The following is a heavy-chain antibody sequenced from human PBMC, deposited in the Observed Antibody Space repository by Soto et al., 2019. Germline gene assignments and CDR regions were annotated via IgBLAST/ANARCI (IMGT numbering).Heavy chain of an antibody. J-gene: IGHJ4*02. Sequence: QVQLQQWGVGLLKPSETLSLTCAVYGGSFSGYYWSWIRQPPGKGLEWIGEINHSGSTNYNPSLKSRVTISVDTSKNQFSLKLSSVTAADTAVYYCARGHPINQYSGYDLMGGFDYWGQGTLVTVSS. D-gene: IGHD5-12*01. CDR3: ARGHPINQYSGYDLMGGFDY. V-gene: IGHV4-34*01. CDR1: GGSFSGYY. CDR2: INHSGST.